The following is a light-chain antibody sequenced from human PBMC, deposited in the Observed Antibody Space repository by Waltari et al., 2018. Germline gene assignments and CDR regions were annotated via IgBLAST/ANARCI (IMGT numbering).Light chain of an antibody. CDR3: QSYDSPNHWV. CDR1: SGSISSNS. J-gene: IGLJ3*02. Sequence: NLMLTQPHSVSASPGNPVTIPCTRRSGSISSNSVQWYQQRPVSSPTMVIYVYDQRPPGVPDRFSGSIDPSSNSASLTISGLKTEDEADYYCQSYDSPNHWVFGGGTKLTVL. V-gene: IGLV6-57*01. CDR2: VYD.